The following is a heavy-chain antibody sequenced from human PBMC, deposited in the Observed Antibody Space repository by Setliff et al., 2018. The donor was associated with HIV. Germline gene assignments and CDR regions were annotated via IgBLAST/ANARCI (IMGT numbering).Heavy chain of an antibody. V-gene: IGHV4-61*02. J-gene: IGHJ6*03. D-gene: IGHD3-22*01. CDR1: GGSIGSGSYY. CDR3: ARETYYYDNPQYYYYYMDV. CDR2: IYTSGST. Sequence: SETLSLTCTVSGGSIGSGSYYWSWIRQPAGKGLEWIGRIYTSGSTNYNPSLKSRVTISVDTSKNQFSLKLRSVTAADTAVYYCARETYYYDNPQYYYYYMDVWGKGTTVTVS.